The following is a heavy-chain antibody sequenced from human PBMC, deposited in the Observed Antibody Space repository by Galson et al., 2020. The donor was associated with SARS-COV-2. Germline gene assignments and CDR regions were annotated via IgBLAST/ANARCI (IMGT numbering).Heavy chain of an antibody. Sequence: GGSLRLSCAASGFTFSSYSMNWVRQAPGKGLEWVSSISSSSSYIYYADSVKGRCTISRDNAKNSLYLQMNSLRAEDTAVYYCARDWLSSWHFDYWGQGTLVTVSS. J-gene: IGHJ4*02. CDR3: ARDWLSSWHFDY. D-gene: IGHD6-13*01. V-gene: IGHV3-21*01. CDR1: GFTFSSYS. CDR2: ISSSSSYI.